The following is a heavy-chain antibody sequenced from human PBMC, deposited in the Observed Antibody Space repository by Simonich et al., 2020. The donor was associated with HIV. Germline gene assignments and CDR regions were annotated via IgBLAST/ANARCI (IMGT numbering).Heavy chain of an antibody. V-gene: IGHV3-49*04. D-gene: IGHD6-19*01. CDR3: TRVSKQWLVPYYYYYMDV. CDR1: GFTFGDYA. CDR2: IRSKAYGGTT. J-gene: IGHJ6*03. Sequence: GFTFGDYALSWVRQAPGKGLEWVGFIRSKAYGGTTEYAASVKGRFTISRDDSKSIAYLQMNSLKTEDTAVYYCTRVSKQWLVPYYYYYMDVWGKGTTVTVSS.